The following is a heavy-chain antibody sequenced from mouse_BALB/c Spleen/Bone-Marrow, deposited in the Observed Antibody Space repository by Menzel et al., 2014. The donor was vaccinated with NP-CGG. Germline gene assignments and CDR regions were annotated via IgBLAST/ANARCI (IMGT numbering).Heavy chain of an antibody. CDR3: AYYRYDEYFDV. CDR2: IYPGDGST. D-gene: IGHD2-14*01. V-gene: IGHV1S56*01. Sequence: VKLMESGPELVKPGASVKMSCKASGYTFTSYFIHWVKRRPGQGLEWIGWIYPGDGSTKYNEKFKGKTTLTADKSSSTAYMLLSSLTSEDSAIFFCAYYRYDEYFDVWGAGTTVTVSS. J-gene: IGHJ1*01. CDR1: GYTFTSYF.